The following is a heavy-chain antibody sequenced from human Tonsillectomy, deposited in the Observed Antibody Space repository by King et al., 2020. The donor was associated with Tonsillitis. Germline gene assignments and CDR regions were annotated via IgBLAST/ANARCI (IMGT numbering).Heavy chain of an antibody. CDR2: ISGGGDST. CDR3: AKTLQGFFDY. CDR1: GFTFSSYA. V-gene: IGHV3-23*04. J-gene: IGHJ4*02. Sequence: VQLVESGGGLVQPGGSLRLSCAASGFTFSSYAMSWVRQAPGKGLEWASTISGGGDSTYYADSVKGRFTISVDNSKSTLYLQLNSLRDEDTAVYYCAKTLQGFFDYWGQGTLVTVSS.